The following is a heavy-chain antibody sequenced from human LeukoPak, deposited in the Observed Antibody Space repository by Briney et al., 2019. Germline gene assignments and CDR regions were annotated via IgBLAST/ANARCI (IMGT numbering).Heavy chain of an antibody. V-gene: IGHV1-24*01. J-gene: IGHJ4*02. D-gene: IGHD2-15*01. CDR2: FDPEDGET. CDR3: ATLRLPLGYCSGGSCLRDSYYFDY. Sequence: ASVKVSCKVSGYTLTELSMHWVRQAPGKGLEWMGGFDPEDGETIYAQKFQGRVTMTEDTSTDTAYKELSSLRSEDTAVYYCATLRLPLGYCSGGSCLRDSYYFDYWGQGTLVTVSS. CDR1: GYTLTELS.